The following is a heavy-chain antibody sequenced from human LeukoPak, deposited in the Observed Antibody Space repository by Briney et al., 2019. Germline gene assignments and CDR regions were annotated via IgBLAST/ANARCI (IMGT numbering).Heavy chain of an antibody. Sequence: SETLSLTCTVSGGSISSYYWSWIRQPAGKGLEWIGRIYTSGSTNYNPSLKSRVTISVDTSKNQFSLKPSSVTAADTAVYYCARGSSGWYLYAFDIWGQGTMVTVSS. V-gene: IGHV4-4*07. D-gene: IGHD6-19*01. CDR3: ARGSSGWYLYAFDI. CDR2: IYTSGST. J-gene: IGHJ3*02. CDR1: GGSISSYY.